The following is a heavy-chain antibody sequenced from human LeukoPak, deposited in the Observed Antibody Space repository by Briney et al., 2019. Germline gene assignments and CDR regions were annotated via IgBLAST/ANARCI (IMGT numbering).Heavy chain of an antibody. D-gene: IGHD6-13*01. CDR2: IYSGGST. CDR3: ARDPPGIAASVSGG. V-gene: IGHV3-53*01. CDR1: GFTVSNNY. Sequence: GGSLRLSCTASGFTVSNNYMNWVRQAPGKGLEWVSLIYSGGSTHYADSVKGRFTISRDNSKNTSYLQMNSLRVEDTAVYYCARDPPGIAASVSGGWGQGTLVTVSS. J-gene: IGHJ4*02.